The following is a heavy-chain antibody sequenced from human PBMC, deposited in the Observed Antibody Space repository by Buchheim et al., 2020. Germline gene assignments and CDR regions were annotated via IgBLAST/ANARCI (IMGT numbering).Heavy chain of an antibody. CDR1: GFTFSSYA. D-gene: IGHD4-17*01. CDR3: ARVLFDYGDYGPTDY. V-gene: IGHV3-30-3*01. Sequence: QVQLVESGGGVVQPGRSLRLSCAASGFTFSSYAMHWVRQAPGKGLEWVAVISYDGSNKYYADSVTGRFTISRDNSKNTLYLQMNSLRAEDTAVYYCARVLFDYGDYGPTDYWGQGTL. CDR2: ISYDGSNK. J-gene: IGHJ4*02.